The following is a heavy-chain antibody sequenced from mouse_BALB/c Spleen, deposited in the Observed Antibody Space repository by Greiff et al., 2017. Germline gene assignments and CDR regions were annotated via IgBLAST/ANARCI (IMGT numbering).Heavy chain of an antibody. CDR2: INPSNGGT. D-gene: IGHD1-1*01. V-gene: IGHV1S81*02. Sequence: LVESGAELVKPGASVKLSCKASGSTFTSYYMYWVKQRPGQGLEWIGEINPSNGGTNFNEKFKSKATLTVDKSSSTAYMQLSSLTSEDSAVYYCTRSDYYGSSYRAMDYWGQGTSVTVSS. J-gene: IGHJ4*01. CDR1: GSTFTSYY. CDR3: TRSDYYGSSYRAMDY.